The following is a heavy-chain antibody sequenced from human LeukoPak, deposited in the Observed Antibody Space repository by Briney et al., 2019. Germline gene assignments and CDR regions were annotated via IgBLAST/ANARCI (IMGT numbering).Heavy chain of an antibody. D-gene: IGHD3-10*01. V-gene: IGHV3-33*06. CDR1: GLTFSNYG. CDR2: IWYDGSNK. CDR3: AKDYYGPSGGIDY. Sequence: GGSLRLSCAASGLTFSNYGMHWVRQAPGKGLEWVAVIWYDGSNKYYADSVKGRFTISRDNSKNTLYLQMSSLRAEDTAVYYCAKDYYGPSGGIDYWGQGTLVTVSS. J-gene: IGHJ4*02.